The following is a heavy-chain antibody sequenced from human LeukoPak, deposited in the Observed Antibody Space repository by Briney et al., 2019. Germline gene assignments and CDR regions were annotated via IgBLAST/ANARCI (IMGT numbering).Heavy chain of an antibody. CDR2: ISSSSSYT. Sequence: PGGSLRLSCAASGFTFSDYYMSWIRQAPGKGLEWVSYISSSSSYTNYADSVKGRFTISRDNAKNSPYLQMNSLRAEDTAVYYRARLGWATAPLDYWGQGTLVTVSS. CDR3: ARLGWATAPLDY. CDR1: GFTFSDYY. J-gene: IGHJ4*02. D-gene: IGHD5-12*01. V-gene: IGHV3-11*06.